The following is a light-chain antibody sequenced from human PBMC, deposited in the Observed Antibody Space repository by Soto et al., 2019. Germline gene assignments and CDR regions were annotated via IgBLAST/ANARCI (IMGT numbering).Light chain of an antibody. CDR1: QSLLSSDGKTY. V-gene: IGKV2D-29*01. CDR2: GVS. Sequence: DVVMTQTPLSLSVTPGQPASISCKPSQSLLSSDGKTYLYWYLQKTGQPPQLLIYGVSNRLSGVPDRFSGSGSGTDFTLKISRVEAEEVVVYYCMQATQVPLTFGGGTKVDIK. J-gene: IGKJ4*01. CDR3: MQATQVPLT.